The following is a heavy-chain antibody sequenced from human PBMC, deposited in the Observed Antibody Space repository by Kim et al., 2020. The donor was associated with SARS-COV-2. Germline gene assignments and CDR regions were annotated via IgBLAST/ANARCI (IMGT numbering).Heavy chain of an antibody. CDR1: GFTFSSYA. CDR3: AKRGAVAGYFDY. J-gene: IGHJ4*02. D-gene: IGHD6-19*01. Sequence: GGSLRLSCAASGFTFSSYAMSWVRQAPGKGLEWVSGISAGGATTYYADSVKGRFTISRDNSKNTLYLQMNSLRVEDTAIYYCAKRGAVAGYFDYWGQGTLVTVSS. V-gene: IGHV3-23*01. CDR2: ISAGGATT.